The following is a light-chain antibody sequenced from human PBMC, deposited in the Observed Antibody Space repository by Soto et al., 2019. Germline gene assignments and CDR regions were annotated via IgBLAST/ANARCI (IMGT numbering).Light chain of an antibody. CDR2: GSS. J-gene: IGKJ5*01. Sequence: DIQMTQSPSSLSAAIGDRVTITCRASQSINNYFNWYQHKRVAASKLLIFGSSNLESGVPSRSSGSGSWTAFTLSISSLQPEDFATYYCQQCYSTTPITFGQVTRVEIK. V-gene: IGKV1-39*01. CDR1: QSINNY. CDR3: QQCYSTTPIT.